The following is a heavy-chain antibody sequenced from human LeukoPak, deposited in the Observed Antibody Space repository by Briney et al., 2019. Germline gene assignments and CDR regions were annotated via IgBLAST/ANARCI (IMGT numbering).Heavy chain of an antibody. V-gene: IGHV4-4*07. Sequence: PSETLSLTCTVSGGSISSYHWSWLRQPAGKGLEWIGRISSSGSTNYNPSLKSRVTISVDTSKNQFSLKLSSVTAADTAVYFCARGPYSYDSSGAFDIWGQGTMVTVSS. CDR2: ISSSGST. D-gene: IGHD3-22*01. CDR1: GGSISSYH. CDR3: ARGPYSYDSSGAFDI. J-gene: IGHJ3*02.